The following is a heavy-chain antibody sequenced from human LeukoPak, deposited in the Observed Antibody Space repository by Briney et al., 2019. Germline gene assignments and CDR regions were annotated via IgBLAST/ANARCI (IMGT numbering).Heavy chain of an antibody. J-gene: IGHJ4*02. CDR2: ISYDGSNK. CDR3: ARGRLRFLEWFTNFDY. Sequence: GGSLRLSCAASGFTFSIYSMNWVRQAPGKGLEWVAVISYDGSNKYYADSVKGRFTISRDNSKNTLYLQMNSLRAEDTAVYYCARGRLRFLEWFTNFDYWGQGTLVTVSS. V-gene: IGHV3-30*03. D-gene: IGHD3-3*01. CDR1: GFTFSIYS.